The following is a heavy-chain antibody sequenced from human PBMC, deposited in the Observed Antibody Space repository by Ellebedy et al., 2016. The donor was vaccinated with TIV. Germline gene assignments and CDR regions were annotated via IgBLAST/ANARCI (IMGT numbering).Heavy chain of an antibody. CDR3: ARDANCGGDCRMGGWFDP. D-gene: IGHD2-21*02. CDR1: GGSISSGGYY. Sequence: MPSETLSLTCTVSGGSISSGGYYWSWIRQHPGKGLEWIGYINYSGSTYYHPSLKSRVTISVDTSKNQFSLKLSSVTAADTAVYYCARDANCGGDCRMGGWFDPWGQGTLVTVSS. CDR2: INYSGST. J-gene: IGHJ5*02. V-gene: IGHV4-31*03.